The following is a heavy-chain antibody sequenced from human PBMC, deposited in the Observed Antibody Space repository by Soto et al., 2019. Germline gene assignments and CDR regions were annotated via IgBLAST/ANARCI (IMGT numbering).Heavy chain of an antibody. CDR3: ARDRLRYFDWLLFRDGSWFDP. Sequence: GASVKVSCKASGYTFTSYGISWVRQAPGQGLEWMGWISAYNGNTNYAQKLQGRVTMTTDTSTSTAYMELRSLRSDDTAVYYCARDRLRYFDWLLFRDGSWFDPWGQGTLVTVSS. J-gene: IGHJ5*02. V-gene: IGHV1-18*01. CDR2: ISAYNGNT. D-gene: IGHD3-9*01. CDR1: GYTFTSYG.